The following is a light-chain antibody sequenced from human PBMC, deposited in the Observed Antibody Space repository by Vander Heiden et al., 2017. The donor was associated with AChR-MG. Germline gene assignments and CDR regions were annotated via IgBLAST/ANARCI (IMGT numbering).Light chain of an antibody. CDR2: GAS. CDR3: HQYGTSPWT. J-gene: IGKJ1*01. CDR1: ESLSRFS. V-gene: IGKV3-20*01. Sequence: EIVLTQSPGTLSLSPGDRATLSCRASESLSRFSLAWYQLKPGQAPRLLIYGASSRATGIPDRFSGSGSGTDFTLTISRLEPEDFAVYSCHQYGTSPWTFGQGTKVEIK.